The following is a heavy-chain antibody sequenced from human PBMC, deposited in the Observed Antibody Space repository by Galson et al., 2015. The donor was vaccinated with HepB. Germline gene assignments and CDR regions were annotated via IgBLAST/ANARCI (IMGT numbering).Heavy chain of an antibody. Sequence: SLRLSCAASGLTVSNYYMTWVRQAPGKGLEWVSVIFKNGRIFHTDSVKGRFSSSRDDSKNTVYLEMNGVRVEDTAVYYCVRDEFDRAGSSWYAASHWGQGTLVTVSS. CDR3: VRDEFDRAGSSWYAASH. D-gene: IGHD6-13*01. CDR1: GLTVSNYY. J-gene: IGHJ4*02. V-gene: IGHV3-66*03. CDR2: IFKNGRI.